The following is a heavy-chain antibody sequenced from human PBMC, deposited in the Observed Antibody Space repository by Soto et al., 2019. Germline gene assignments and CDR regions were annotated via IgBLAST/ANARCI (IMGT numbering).Heavy chain of an antibody. D-gene: IGHD1-7*01. CDR3: ARDPYSGLELRNWYFDL. V-gene: IGHV3-30-3*01. J-gene: IGHJ2*01. Sequence: QVQLVESGGGVVQPGRSLRLSCAASGFTFSSYAMHWVRQAPGKGLEWVAVISYDGSNKYYADSVKGRFTISRDNSKNTLYLQMNSLRAEDTAVYYCARDPYSGLELRNWYFDLWGRGTLVTVSS. CDR1: GFTFSSYA. CDR2: ISYDGSNK.